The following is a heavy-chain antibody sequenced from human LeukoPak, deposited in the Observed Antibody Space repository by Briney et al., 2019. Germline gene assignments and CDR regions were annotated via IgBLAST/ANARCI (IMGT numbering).Heavy chain of an antibody. V-gene: IGHV3-9*01. CDR1: GFTFDDYA. CDR2: ISWNSGSI. J-gene: IGHJ4*02. Sequence: GGSLRLSCAASGFTFDDYAMHWVRQAPGKGLEWVSGISWNSGSIGYADSVKGRFTISRDNAKNSLYLQMNSLRAEDTALYYCAKDMEAASYYFDYWGQGTLVTVSS. D-gene: IGHD6-13*01. CDR3: AKDMEAASYYFDY.